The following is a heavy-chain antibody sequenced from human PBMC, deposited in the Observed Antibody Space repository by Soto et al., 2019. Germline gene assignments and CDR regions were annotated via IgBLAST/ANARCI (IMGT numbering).Heavy chain of an antibody. Sequence: QVQLVESGGGLVKPGGSLRLSCAASGFTFSDYYMSWIRQAPGKGLEWVSYISSSSSYTNYAVSVKGRFTISRDNAKNSLYLQMNSLRAEDTAVYYCAGDGKVVAATYGMDVWGQGTTVTVSS. V-gene: IGHV3-11*05. CDR1: GFTFSDYY. CDR3: AGDGKVVAATYGMDV. J-gene: IGHJ6*02. CDR2: ISSSSSYT. D-gene: IGHD2-15*01.